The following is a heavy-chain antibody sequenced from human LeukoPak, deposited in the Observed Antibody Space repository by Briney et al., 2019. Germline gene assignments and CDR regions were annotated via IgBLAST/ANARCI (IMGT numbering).Heavy chain of an antibody. V-gene: IGHV4-34*01. Sequence: SETLSLTCTVSGGSISSYYWSWIRQPPGKGLEWIGEINHSGSTNYNPSLKSRVTISVDTSKNQFSLKLSSVTAADTAVYYCARAGWLQFKSNYYYGMDVWGQGTTVTVSS. D-gene: IGHD5-24*01. CDR3: ARAGWLQFKSNYYYGMDV. CDR2: INHSGST. J-gene: IGHJ6*02. CDR1: GGSISSYY.